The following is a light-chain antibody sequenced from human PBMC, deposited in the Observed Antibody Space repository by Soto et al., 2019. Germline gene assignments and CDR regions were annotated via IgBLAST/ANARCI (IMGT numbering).Light chain of an antibody. CDR1: QSISSY. CDR2: AAS. J-gene: IGKJ2*01. V-gene: IGKV1-39*01. Sequence: DIQMTQSPSSLSSSVGDRVTITCRASQSISSYLHWYQQKPGKAPKLLISAASSLHTGVPSRFSGSGSGTDFTLTISSLQPEDFATYYCQQSYSSPYTFGQGTKLEIK. CDR3: QQSYSSPYT.